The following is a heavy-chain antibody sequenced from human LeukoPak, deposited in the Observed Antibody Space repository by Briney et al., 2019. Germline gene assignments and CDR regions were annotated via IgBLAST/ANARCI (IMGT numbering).Heavy chain of an antibody. CDR3: AKDEPGYSYGYYFDY. Sequence: PTGGSLRLSCAASGFTFSSYAMSWVRRAPGKGLEWVSAISGSGGSTYYADSVKGRFTISRDNSKNTLYLQMNSLRAEDTAVYYCAKDEPGYSYGYYFDYWGQGTLVTVSS. J-gene: IGHJ4*02. V-gene: IGHV3-23*01. D-gene: IGHD5-18*01. CDR2: ISGSGGST. CDR1: GFTFSSYA.